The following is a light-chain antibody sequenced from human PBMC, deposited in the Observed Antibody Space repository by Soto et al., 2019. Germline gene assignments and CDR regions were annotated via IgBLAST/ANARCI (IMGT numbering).Light chain of an antibody. CDR3: CSYAGSYAWV. Sequence: QSALTQPRSVSGSPGQSVTISCTGTSSDVGGYNYVSWYQQHPGKAPKLMIYDVSKRPSWVPDRFSGSKSGNTASLTISGLQAEDEADYYCCSYAGSYAWVFGGGTKVTVL. V-gene: IGLV2-11*01. CDR1: SSDVGGYNY. J-gene: IGLJ3*02. CDR2: DVS.